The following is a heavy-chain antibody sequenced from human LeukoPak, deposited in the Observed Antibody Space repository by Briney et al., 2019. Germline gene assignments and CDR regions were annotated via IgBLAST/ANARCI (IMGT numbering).Heavy chain of an antibody. CDR3: ARVGVCGGDCYPVYFDY. J-gene: IGHJ4*02. CDR2: IYYSGGT. V-gene: IGHV4-59*01. CDR1: GGSISGYY. Sequence: SETLSLTCTVSGGSISGYYWGWIRQPPGKGLEWIGYIYYSGGTNYNPSLESRVTISIDTSKNQFSLKLNSVTAADTAVYYCARVGVCGGDCYPVYFDYWGQGTLVTVSS. D-gene: IGHD2-21*02.